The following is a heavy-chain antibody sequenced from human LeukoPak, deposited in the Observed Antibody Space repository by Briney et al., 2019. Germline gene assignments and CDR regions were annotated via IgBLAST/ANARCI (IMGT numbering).Heavy chain of an antibody. Sequence: GGSLRLSCAASGFTFSSYWMSWVRQAPGKGLEWVANIKQDGSEKYYVDSVKGRFTISRDNAKNSLYLQMNSLRAEDTAVYYCARGRLVVPAAIDTSFDYWGQGTLVTVSS. CDR3: ARGRLVVPAAIDTSFDY. J-gene: IGHJ4*02. CDR2: IKQDGSEK. CDR1: GFTFSSYW. D-gene: IGHD2-2*02. V-gene: IGHV3-7*01.